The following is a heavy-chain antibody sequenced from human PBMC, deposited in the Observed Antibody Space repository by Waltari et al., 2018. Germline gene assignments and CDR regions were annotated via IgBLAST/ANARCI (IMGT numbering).Heavy chain of an antibody. J-gene: IGHJ3*02. CDR1: GFTVSSNY. V-gene: IGHV3-53*01. Sequence: EVQLVESGGGLIQPGGSLRLSCAASGFTVSSNYMSWVRQAPGKGLEWVSVIYSGGSTYYADSVKGRFTISRDNSKNTLYLQMNSLRAEDTAVYYCARGGSSSWEHDAFDIWGQGTMVTVSS. D-gene: IGHD6-13*01. CDR2: IYSGGST. CDR3: ARGGSSSWEHDAFDI.